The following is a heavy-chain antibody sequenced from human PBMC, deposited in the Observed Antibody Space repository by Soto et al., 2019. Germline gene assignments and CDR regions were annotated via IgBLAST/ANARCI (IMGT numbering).Heavy chain of an antibody. V-gene: IGHV1-18*01. CDR2: ISAYNGKT. J-gene: IGHJ6*02. CDR1: GYIFNNYG. CDR3: ARVGQWKYVRFYYYGMDV. D-gene: IGHD1-7*01. Sequence: QVQLVQSGAEVKKPGASVKVSCKASGYIFNNYGLSWVRQAPGQGLEWMGWISAYNGKTNYAQKLQDRVTMTTDKSTSTAYMELRSLRSDDTAVYYCARVGQWKYVRFYYYGMDVWGQGTTVTVSS.